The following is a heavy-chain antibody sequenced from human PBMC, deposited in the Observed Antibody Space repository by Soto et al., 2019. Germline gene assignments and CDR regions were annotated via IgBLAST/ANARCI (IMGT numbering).Heavy chain of an antibody. CDR3: ARDPIAARLDHDAFDI. J-gene: IGHJ3*02. D-gene: IGHD6-6*01. CDR2: ISAYNGNT. Sequence: GASVKVSCKASGYTFTSYGISCVRQAPGQGLEWMGWISAYNGNTNYAQKLQGRVTMTTDTSTSTAYMELRSLRSDDTAVYYCARDPIAARLDHDAFDIWGQGTMVTVSS. V-gene: IGHV1-18*01. CDR1: GYTFTSYG.